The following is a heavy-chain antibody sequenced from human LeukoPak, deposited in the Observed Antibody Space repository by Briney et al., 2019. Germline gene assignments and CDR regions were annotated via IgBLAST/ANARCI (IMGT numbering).Heavy chain of an antibody. D-gene: IGHD1/OR15-1a*01. V-gene: IGHV3-74*01. Sequence: PERSLRLSCAASGFIFSSYWMQWVRQAPGKGLMWVSRINSDGSTTNYADSVKGRFTISRDNAKNTLYLQMNSLRAEDTGVFYCVKQGFDCWGQGTLVTVSS. J-gene: IGHJ4*02. CDR1: GFIFSSYW. CDR3: VKQGFDC. CDR2: INSDGSTT.